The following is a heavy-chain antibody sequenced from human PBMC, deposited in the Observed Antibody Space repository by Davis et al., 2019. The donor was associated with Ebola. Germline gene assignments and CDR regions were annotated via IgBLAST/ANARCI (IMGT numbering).Heavy chain of an antibody. CDR2: ISGSGGST. J-gene: IGHJ5*02. Sequence: PGGSLRLSCAASGFTVSSNYMSWVRQAPGKGLEWVSAISGSGGSTYYADSVKGRFTISRDNSKNTLYLQMNSLRAEDTAVYYCARDSSAGGFDPLGQGTLVTVSS. CDR1: GFTVSSNY. V-gene: IGHV3-23*01. CDR3: ARDSSAGGFDP.